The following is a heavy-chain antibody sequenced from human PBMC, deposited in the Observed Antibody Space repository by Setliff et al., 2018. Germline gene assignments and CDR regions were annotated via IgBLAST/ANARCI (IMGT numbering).Heavy chain of an antibody. V-gene: IGHV4-61*02. D-gene: IGHD1-26*01. CDR1: GGSISSGSYY. CDR2: IYTSGST. CDR3: ASMGATRDY. Sequence: SETLSLTCTVSGGSISSGSYYWSWIRQPAGKGLEWIGRIYTSGSTNYNPSLKSRVTISVDTSKNQFSLRLSSVTAADTAVYYCASMGATRDYWGQGTLLTVSS. J-gene: IGHJ4*02.